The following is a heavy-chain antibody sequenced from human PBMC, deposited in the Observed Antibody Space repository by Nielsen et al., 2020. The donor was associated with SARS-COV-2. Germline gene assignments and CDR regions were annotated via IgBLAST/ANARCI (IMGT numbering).Heavy chain of an antibody. D-gene: IGHD6-19*01. V-gene: IGHV4-59*13. CDR3: ARVGLVRGVYYFDY. Sequence: SETLSLTCTVSGGSISSYYWSWIRQPPGKGLEWIGYIYYSGSTNYNPSLKSRATISVDTSKNQFSLKLSSVTAADTAVYYCARVGLVRGVYYFDYWGQGTLVTVSS. CDR1: GGSISSYY. CDR2: IYYSGST. J-gene: IGHJ4*02.